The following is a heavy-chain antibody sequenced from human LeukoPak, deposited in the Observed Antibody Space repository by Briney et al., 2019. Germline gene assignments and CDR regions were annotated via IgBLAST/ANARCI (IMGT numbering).Heavy chain of an antibody. J-gene: IGHJ4*02. CDR3: ARRGDCSSTSCYDEAYYFDY. CDR2: IYHSGST. D-gene: IGHD2-2*01. Sequence: SGTLSLTCAVSGGSISSSNWWSWVRPPPGKGLEWIGEIYHSGSTNYNPSLKSRVTISVDKSKNQFSLKLSSVTAADTAVYYCARRGDCSSTSCYDEAYYFDYWGQGTLVTVSS. CDR1: GGSISSSNW. V-gene: IGHV4-4*02.